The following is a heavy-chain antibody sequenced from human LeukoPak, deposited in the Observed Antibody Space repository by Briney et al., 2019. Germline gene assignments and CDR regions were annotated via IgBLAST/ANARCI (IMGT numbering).Heavy chain of an antibody. V-gene: IGHV1-2*02. Sequence: ASVKVSCKASGYTFTSYDINWVRQAPGQGLEWMGWINPNSGGTNYAQKFQGRVTMTRDTSISTAYMELSRLRSDDTAVYYCARAMVRGVIITGYWGQGTLVTVSS. D-gene: IGHD3-10*01. J-gene: IGHJ4*02. CDR2: INPNSGGT. CDR1: GYTFTSYD. CDR3: ARAMVRGVIITGY.